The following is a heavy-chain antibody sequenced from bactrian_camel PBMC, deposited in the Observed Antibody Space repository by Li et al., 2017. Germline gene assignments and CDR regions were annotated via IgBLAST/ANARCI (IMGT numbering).Heavy chain of an antibody. CDR2: VYTVDGST. V-gene: IGHV3S63*01. D-gene: IGHD3*01. CDR3: KLKYFNRPSMVEV. CDR1: YTYNEGD. J-gene: IGHJ4*01. Sequence: HVQLVESGGGSVQAGGSLRLSCGYTYNEGDMAWFRQAPGKEREAVASVYTVDGSTYYADSVKGRFSISQDNAKNTWYLQMNSLKPEDTAMYYCKLKYFNRPSMVEVWGQGTQVTVS.